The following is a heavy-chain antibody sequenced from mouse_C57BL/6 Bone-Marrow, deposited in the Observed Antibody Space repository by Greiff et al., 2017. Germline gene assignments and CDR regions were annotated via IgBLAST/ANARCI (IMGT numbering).Heavy chain of an antibody. CDR2: IYPRSGNT. D-gene: IGHD2-10*02. CDR3: AREVYAWFAY. CDR1: GYTFTSYG. Sequence: VQLQQSGAELVRPGASVKLSCKASGYTFTSYGISWVKQRTGQGLEWIGEIYPRSGNTYSNEKFKGKATLTADKSSSTAYMELRSLTSEDSAVYFCAREVYAWFAYWGQGTLVTVSA. J-gene: IGHJ3*01. V-gene: IGHV1-81*01.